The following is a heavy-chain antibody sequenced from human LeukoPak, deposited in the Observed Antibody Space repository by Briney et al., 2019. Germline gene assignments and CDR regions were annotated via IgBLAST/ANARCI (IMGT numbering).Heavy chain of an antibody. CDR3: ARERRVVITLRYFDL. CDR2: INTDGSHI. Sequence: PGGSLRLSCAASGFTFNNYWMHWVRQAPGKGLVWVSRINTDGSHINYADSVKGRFTFSRDDAKNTLYLQMNSLRAEDTAVYYCARERRVVITLRYFDLWGRGTLVTVSS. CDR1: GFTFNNYW. V-gene: IGHV3-74*01. D-gene: IGHD3-22*01. J-gene: IGHJ2*01.